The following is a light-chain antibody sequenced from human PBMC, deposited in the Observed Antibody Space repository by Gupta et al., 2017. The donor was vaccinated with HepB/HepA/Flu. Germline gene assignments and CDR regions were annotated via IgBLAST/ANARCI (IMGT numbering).Light chain of an antibody. CDR1: QSLLHSNGYHY. CDR2: LGS. CDR3: RQDLQTPFT. J-gene: IGKJ4*01. Sequence: DIVMTQSPLSLPVTPGEQASISCRSSQSLLHSNGYHYLDWYLQKPGQSPQLLIYLGSKRDYGVPDRFSGSGYGTDFTLKISRGEAEDVGVYYCRQDLQTPFTFGRGTKVDIK. V-gene: IGKV2-28*01.